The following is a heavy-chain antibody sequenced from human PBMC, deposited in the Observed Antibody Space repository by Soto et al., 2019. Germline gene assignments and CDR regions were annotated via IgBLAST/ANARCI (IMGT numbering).Heavy chain of an antibody. CDR3: AKDIGGDNWFDP. V-gene: IGHV3-30*18. J-gene: IGHJ5*02. Sequence: GGSLRLSCAASGFTFSSYGMHWVRQAPGKGLEWVAVISYDGSNKYYADSVKGRFTISRDNSKKTLYLQMNSLRAEDTAVYYCAKDIGGDNWFDPWGQGTLVTVSS. D-gene: IGHD3-16*01. CDR2: ISYDGSNK. CDR1: GFTFSSYG.